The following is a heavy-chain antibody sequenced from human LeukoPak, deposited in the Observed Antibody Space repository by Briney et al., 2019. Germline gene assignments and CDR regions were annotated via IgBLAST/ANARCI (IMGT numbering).Heavy chain of an antibody. V-gene: IGHV3-7*03. CDR2: INHNGNVN. CDR3: ARGGGLDV. J-gene: IGHJ6*02. Sequence: GGSLRLSCAASGFTFSSYWMNWARQAPGKGLKWVASINHNGNVNYYVDSVKGRFTISRDNAKSSLYLQMSNLRAEDTAVYFCARGGGLDVWGQGATVTVSS. CDR1: GFTFSSYW. D-gene: IGHD3-16*01.